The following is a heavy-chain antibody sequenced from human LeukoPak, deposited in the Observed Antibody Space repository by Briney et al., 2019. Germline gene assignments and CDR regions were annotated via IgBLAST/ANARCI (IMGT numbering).Heavy chain of an antibody. CDR1: GGSFSGYY. V-gene: IGHV4-34*01. D-gene: IGHD1-1*01. CDR3: ARDHNASVFDY. J-gene: IGHJ4*02. CDR2: INHSGST. Sequence: SETLSLTCAVYGGSFSGYYWSWIRQPPGKGLEWIGEINHSGSTNYNPSLKSRVTISVGTSKNQFSLKLSSVTAADTAVYYCARDHNASVFDYWGQGTLVTVPS.